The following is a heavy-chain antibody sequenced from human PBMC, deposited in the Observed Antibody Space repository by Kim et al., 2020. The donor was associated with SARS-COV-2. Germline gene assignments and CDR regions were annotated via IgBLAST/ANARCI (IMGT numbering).Heavy chain of an antibody. V-gene: IGHV3-30*02. CDR3: AKVYCSGGSCYFDY. J-gene: IGHJ4*02. D-gene: IGHD2-15*01. Sequence: ADSVKGRFTISRDNSKNTLYLQMNSLRAEDTAVYYCAKVYCSGGSCYFDYWGQGTLVTVSS.